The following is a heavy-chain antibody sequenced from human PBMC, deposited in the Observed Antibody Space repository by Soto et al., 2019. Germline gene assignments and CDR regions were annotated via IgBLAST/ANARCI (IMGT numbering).Heavy chain of an antibody. CDR1: GVTFSSYA. CDR2: IIPIFGTA. Sequence: SVEVSCKASGVTFSSYAISWVRQAPGQGLEWMGGIIPIFGTANYAQKFQGRVIMTTDTSTSTAYMELRSLRSDDTAVYYCVKDRDSNSWPSRDVWGPGTTVTVSS. D-gene: IGHD3-22*01. CDR3: VKDRDSNSWPSRDV. V-gene: IGHV1-69*05. J-gene: IGHJ6*02.